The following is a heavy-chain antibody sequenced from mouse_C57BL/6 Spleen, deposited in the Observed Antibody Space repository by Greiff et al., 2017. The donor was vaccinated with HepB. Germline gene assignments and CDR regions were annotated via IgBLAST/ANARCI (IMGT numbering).Heavy chain of an antibody. CDR3: TRWELRSSY. J-gene: IGHJ2*01. CDR2: IDPETGGT. V-gene: IGHV1-15*01. Sequence: VQVVESGAELVRPGASVTLSCKASGYTFTDYEMHWVKQTPVHGLEWIGAIDPETGGTAYNQKFKGKAILTADKSSSTAYMELRSLTSEDSAVYYCTRWELRSSYWGQGTTLTVSS. CDR1: GYTFTDYE. D-gene: IGHD1-1*01.